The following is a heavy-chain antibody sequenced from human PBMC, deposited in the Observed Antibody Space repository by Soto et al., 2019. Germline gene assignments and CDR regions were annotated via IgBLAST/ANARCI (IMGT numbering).Heavy chain of an antibody. CDR1: GGSISSYY. CDR3: ARGRGIAAPGDYYGMDV. Sequence: SETLSLTCTVSGGSISSYYWSWIRQPPGKGLEWIGYIYYSGSTNYNPSLKSRVTISVGTSKNQFSLKLSSVTAADTAVYYCARGRGIAAPGDYYGMDVWGQGTTVTVSS. CDR2: IYYSGST. D-gene: IGHD6-13*01. J-gene: IGHJ6*02. V-gene: IGHV4-59*01.